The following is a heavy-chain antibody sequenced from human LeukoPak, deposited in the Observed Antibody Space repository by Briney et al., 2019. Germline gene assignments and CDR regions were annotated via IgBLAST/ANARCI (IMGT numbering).Heavy chain of an antibody. CDR2: ISGSGGST. Sequence: GGSLRLSCAASGFTFSSYAMSWVRQAPGKGLEWVSPISGSGGSTYYADSVKGRFTISRDNSKKTLYLQMNSLRAEDTAVYYCAKAAYDSSGYPNWFDPWGQGTVVTVSS. D-gene: IGHD3-22*01. J-gene: IGHJ5*02. V-gene: IGHV3-23*01. CDR3: AKAAYDSSGYPNWFDP. CDR1: GFTFSSYA.